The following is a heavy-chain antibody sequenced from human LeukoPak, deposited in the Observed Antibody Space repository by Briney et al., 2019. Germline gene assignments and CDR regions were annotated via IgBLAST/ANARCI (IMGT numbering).Heavy chain of an antibody. J-gene: IGHJ4*02. CDR1: GFIFSNHW. CDR3: AKDYSFSNFN. D-gene: IGHD2-15*01. CDR2: INERGSET. Sequence: GGSLRLSCAASGFIFSNHWMTWVRQAPGKGLEWVANINERGSETYYADYVKSRFTISRDNTKKSLFLQLNSLSVEDTAMYYCAKDYSFSNFNWGQGTLVTVSS. V-gene: IGHV3-7*01.